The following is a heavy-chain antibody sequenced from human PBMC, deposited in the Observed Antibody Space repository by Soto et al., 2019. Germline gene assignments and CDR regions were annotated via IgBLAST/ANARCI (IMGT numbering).Heavy chain of an antibody. J-gene: IGHJ4*02. CDR2: ISWNSVSV. CDR3: ARDMKDYTSGCYDY. CDR1: GFNFVNNA. V-gene: IGHV3-9*01. D-gene: IGHD6-19*01. Sequence: EVQLVESGGGLVQPGRSLRLSCEGLGFNFVNNAIHWVRQAPGKGLEWVSSISWNSVSVLYADSVKGRFTISRDNAKNALYLQMNSLRADDTAFYYCARDMKDYTSGCYDYWGQGTLVTVSS.